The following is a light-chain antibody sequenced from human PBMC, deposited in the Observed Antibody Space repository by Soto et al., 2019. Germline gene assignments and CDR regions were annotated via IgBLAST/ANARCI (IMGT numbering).Light chain of an antibody. J-gene: IGKJ5*01. CDR2: DTS. CDR1: QSVGGN. Sequence: EIVLTQSPGTLSLSPGERATLSCRASQSVGGNYVGWYQQKPGQAPRLLIFDTSNRATGIPARFSGSGSGTDFTLTISSLEPEDFAVYYCQQRSNWPPITFGQGTRLEIK. V-gene: IGKV3-11*01. CDR3: QQRSNWPPIT.